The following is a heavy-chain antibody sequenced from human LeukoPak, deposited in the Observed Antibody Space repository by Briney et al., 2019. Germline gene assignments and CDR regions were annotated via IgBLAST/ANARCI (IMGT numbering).Heavy chain of an antibody. V-gene: IGHV3-48*02. CDR3: ARDYGSHGEYFDH. D-gene: IGHD3-10*01. CDR1: GFTFNNYN. CDR2: ISSSSSTI. Sequence: GGSLRLYCAASGFTFNNYNMNWVRQVPGKGLEWVSYISSSSSTIYSEDSVKGRFTISRDNAKSSLYLQMNSLRDEDTAVYYCARDYGSHGEYFDHWGQGTLVTVSS. J-gene: IGHJ4*02.